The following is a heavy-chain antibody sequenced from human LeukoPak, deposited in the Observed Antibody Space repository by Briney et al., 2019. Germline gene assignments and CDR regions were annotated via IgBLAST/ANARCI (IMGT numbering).Heavy chain of an antibody. CDR3: AAWLRFGCGTPPFDY. CDR1: GYTLTELS. D-gene: IGHD5-12*01. Sequence: ASVTVSCKVSGYTLTELSMHWVRQAPGKGLEWMGGFDPEDGETIYAQKFQGRVTMTEDTSTDTAYMELSSLRSEDTAVYYCAAWLRFGCGTPPFDYWGQGTLVTVSS. J-gene: IGHJ4*02. V-gene: IGHV1-24*01. CDR2: FDPEDGET.